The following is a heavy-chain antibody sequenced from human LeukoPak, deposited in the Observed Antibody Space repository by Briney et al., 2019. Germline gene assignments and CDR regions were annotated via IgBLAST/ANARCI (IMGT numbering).Heavy chain of an antibody. Sequence: SETLSLTCAVYGGSFSGYYWSWIRQPPGKGLEWTGEINHSGSTNYNPSLKSRVTISVDTSKNQFSLKLSSVTAADTAVYYCARRIEYSSYINWFDPWGQGTLVTVSS. CDR3: ARRIEYSSYINWFDP. CDR2: INHSGST. V-gene: IGHV4-34*01. J-gene: IGHJ5*02. CDR1: GGSFSGYY. D-gene: IGHD6-6*01.